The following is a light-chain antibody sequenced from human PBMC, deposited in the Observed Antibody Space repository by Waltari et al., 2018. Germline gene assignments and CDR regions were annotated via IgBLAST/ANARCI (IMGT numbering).Light chain of an antibody. CDR2: AAS. J-gene: IGKJ2*01. CDR3: QQSYSTPQLYT. CDR1: QSISSY. V-gene: IGKV1-39*01. Sequence: DIQMTQSPSSLSASVGDRVTITCRASQSISSYFNWYQQKPGKAPKLLIYAASSLQSGVQSRFSGSGSGPDFALTISSLQPEDFVTYYCQQSYSTPQLYTFGQGTKLEIK.